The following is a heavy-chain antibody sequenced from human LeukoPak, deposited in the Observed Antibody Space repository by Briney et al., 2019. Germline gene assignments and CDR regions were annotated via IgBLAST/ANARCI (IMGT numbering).Heavy chain of an antibody. CDR3: AHRSSWYRVFDY. Sequence: SSPTLVNPTRTLTLTCTLSGFSLRTGGGGVGWIRQPPGKALEWLTLSYWYDDKRYHPPLKSRLTTTYATSKTQIVLPVSILAPVDTATYYCAHRSSWYRVFDYWGQGTLVTVSS. CDR2: SYWYDDK. CDR1: GFSLRTGGGG. D-gene: IGHD6-13*01. J-gene: IGHJ4*02. V-gene: IGHV2-5*01.